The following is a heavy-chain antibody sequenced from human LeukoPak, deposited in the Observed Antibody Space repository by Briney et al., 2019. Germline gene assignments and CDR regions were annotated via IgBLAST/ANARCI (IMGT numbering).Heavy chain of an antibody. Sequence: SETLSLTCIASGGSVSSSGYYWGWIRQPPGKGLEWIGSIYYSGRTYYNPSLKSRVTISLDTSKNQFSLKLSSVTAADTAVYYCARRGSEYSSSFHFDQWGQGTLVTVSS. J-gene: IGHJ4*02. CDR3: ARRGSEYSSSFHFDQ. CDR1: GGSVSSSGYY. CDR2: IYYSGRT. D-gene: IGHD6-6*01. V-gene: IGHV4-39*01.